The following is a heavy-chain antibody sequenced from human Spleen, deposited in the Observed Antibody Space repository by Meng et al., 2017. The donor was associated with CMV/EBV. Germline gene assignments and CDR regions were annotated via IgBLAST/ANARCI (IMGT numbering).Heavy chain of an antibody. CDR3: ARDLGTNYYGMDV. CDR2: ITPILGIA. Sequence: SVKVSCKASGYTFTAHYFHWVRQAPGQGLEWMGRITPILGIANYAQKFQGRVTITADKSTSTAYMELSSLRSEDTAVYYCARDLGTNYYGMDVWGQGTTVTVSS. J-gene: IGHJ6*02. CDR1: GYTFTAHY. V-gene: IGHV1-69*04.